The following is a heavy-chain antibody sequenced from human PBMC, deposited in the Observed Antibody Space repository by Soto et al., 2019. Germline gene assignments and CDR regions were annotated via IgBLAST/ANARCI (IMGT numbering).Heavy chain of an antibody. V-gene: IGHV1-3*01. Sequence: ASVKVSCKASGYTFTSYAMHWVRQAPGQRLEWMGWINAGNGNTKYPQKFQGRVTITRDTSTSTAYMELSSLKSEDTAVYYCATESSPLWFEGTHFDYWGQGTLVTVSS. CDR1: GYTFTSYA. CDR2: INAGNGNT. J-gene: IGHJ4*02. CDR3: ATESSPLWFEGTHFDY. D-gene: IGHD3-10*01.